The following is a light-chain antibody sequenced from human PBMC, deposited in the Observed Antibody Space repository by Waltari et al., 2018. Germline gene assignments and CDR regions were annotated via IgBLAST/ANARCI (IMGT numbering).Light chain of an antibody. CDR1: RSNIGAGRD. Sequence: QSVLTQPPSMSGAPGQRVTISCTGSRSNIGAGRDVHWYQVFPGTAPKLLIYGNNNRPSGVPDRFSGSKSDTSASLAIGGLQTEDEADYYCQSFDIRLSGGVVFGGGTKVTVL. CDR2: GNN. CDR3: QSFDIRLSGGVV. V-gene: IGLV1-40*01. J-gene: IGLJ3*02.